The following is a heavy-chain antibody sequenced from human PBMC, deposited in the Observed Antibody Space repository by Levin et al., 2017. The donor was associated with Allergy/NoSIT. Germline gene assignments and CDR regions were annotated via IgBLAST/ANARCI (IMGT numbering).Heavy chain of an antibody. CDR2: IRYDGSNK. D-gene: IGHD3-10*01. Sequence: GGSLRLSCAASGFTFSNYGIHWVRQASGKGLEWVAVIRYDGSNKYYADSVKGRLTISRDNSKNTLYLQMNSLRAEDTAMYYCARDVRGSGSYPTVNYYGMDVWGQGTTVTVSS. CDR3: ARDVRGSGSYPTVNYYGMDV. V-gene: IGHV3-33*01. CDR1: GFTFSNYG. J-gene: IGHJ6*02.